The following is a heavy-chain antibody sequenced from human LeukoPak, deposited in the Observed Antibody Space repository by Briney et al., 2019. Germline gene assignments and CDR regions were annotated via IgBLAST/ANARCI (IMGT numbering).Heavy chain of an antibody. Sequence: ASVKVSCKASGYTFSTYDINWVRQVPGQGREWMGWMNPNSGGTNYAQNFQGRVSMTRHTSISTDYMELRRLRSDDTAVYYCARGNLRVRGVIGNWFDPWGQGTLVTVSS. CDR3: ARGNLRVRGVIGNWFDP. V-gene: IGHV1-2*02. CDR1: GYTFSTYD. CDR2: MNPNSGGT. J-gene: IGHJ5*02. D-gene: IGHD3-10*01.